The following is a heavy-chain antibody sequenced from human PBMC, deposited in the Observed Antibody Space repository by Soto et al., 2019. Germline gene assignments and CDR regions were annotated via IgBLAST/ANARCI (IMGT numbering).Heavy chain of an antibody. D-gene: IGHD3-22*01. J-gene: IGHJ1*01. Sequence: GGSLRLACAASGFTDSSNYMSWVRQAPGKGLEWVSVIYSGGSTYYADSVKGRFTISRDNSKNTLYLQMNSLRAEDTAVYYCARALKYSYDSREYSQPWGQGTLVTVSS. CDR2: IYSGGST. CDR1: GFTDSSNY. CDR3: ARALKYSYDSREYSQP. V-gene: IGHV3-66*01.